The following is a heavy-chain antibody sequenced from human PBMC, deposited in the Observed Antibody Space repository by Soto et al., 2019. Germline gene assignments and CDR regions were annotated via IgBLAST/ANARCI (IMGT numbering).Heavy chain of an antibody. CDR3: ATIAVGGTFYFDY. V-gene: IGHV3-7*03. CDR1: VFTFNKYW. CDR2: IKKDGSGK. Sequence: PWWSLRLSCSASVFTFNKYWMSWFRQAPEKGLEWVANIKKDGSGKYYVDSVKGRFTTSRDNAKNSLYLQMNSLRPEDTAVYYCATIAVGGTFYFDYWGQGTLVTVSS. J-gene: IGHJ4*02. D-gene: IGHD6-19*01.